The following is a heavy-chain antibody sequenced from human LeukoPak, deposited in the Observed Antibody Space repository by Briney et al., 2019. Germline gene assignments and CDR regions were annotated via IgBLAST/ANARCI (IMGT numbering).Heavy chain of an antibody. J-gene: IGHJ4*02. CDR2: ISGSGGST. D-gene: IGHD2-2*01. CDR3: ALVPAAISGIDY. Sequence: PGESLRLSCAASGFTFSSYAMSWVRQAPGKGLEWVSAISGSGGSTYYADSVKGRFTISRDNSKNTLYLQMNSLRAEDTAVYYCALVPAAISGIDYWGQGTLVTVSS. V-gene: IGHV3-23*01. CDR1: GFTFSSYA.